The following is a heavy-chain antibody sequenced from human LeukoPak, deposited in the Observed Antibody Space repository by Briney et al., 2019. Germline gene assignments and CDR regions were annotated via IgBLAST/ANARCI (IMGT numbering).Heavy chain of an antibody. J-gene: IGHJ4*02. D-gene: IGHD3-9*01. V-gene: IGHV4-59*01. CDR1: GGSISSYY. CDR3: ARVSVRLGYFDY. Sequence: SETLSLTCTVSGGSISSYYWSWIRQPPGKGLEWIGYIYYGGSTNYNPSLKSRVTISVDTSKNQFSLKLSTVTAADTAVYYCARVSVRLGYFDYWGQGTLVTVSS. CDR2: IYYGGST.